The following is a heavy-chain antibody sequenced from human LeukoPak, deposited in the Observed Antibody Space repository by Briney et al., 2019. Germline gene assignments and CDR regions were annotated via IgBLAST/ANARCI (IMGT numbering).Heavy chain of an antibody. CDR2: IWYDGSNE. CDR1: GFTFSSYG. CDR3: ARDRERAADLGY. V-gene: IGHV3-33*01. D-gene: IGHD6-13*01. J-gene: IGHJ4*02. Sequence: PGGSLRLSCAASGFTFSSYGMHWVRQAPGKGLELVANIWYDGSNEYYADSVKGRFTISRDNSKNTLYLQMNNLRAEDTAVYYCARDRERAADLGYWGQGTLVTVSS.